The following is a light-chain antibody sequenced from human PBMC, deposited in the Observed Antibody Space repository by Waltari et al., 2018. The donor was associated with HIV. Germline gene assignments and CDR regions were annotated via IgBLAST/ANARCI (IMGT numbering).Light chain of an antibody. J-gene: IGKJ2*01. CDR3: QQYSTHYA. Sequence: DIQMTQSPSNLFASVGDTVVIPCRASQRIDTWLACYQQKPGRAPRLLVSRTSLLESGVSSRFRGSGSGTEFTLTIRSLQPDDIGTYYCQQYSTHYAFGQGTRVE. V-gene: IGKV1-5*03. CDR2: RTS. CDR1: QRIDTW.